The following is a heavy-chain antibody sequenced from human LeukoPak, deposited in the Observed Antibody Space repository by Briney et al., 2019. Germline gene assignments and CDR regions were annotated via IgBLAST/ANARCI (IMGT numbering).Heavy chain of an antibody. CDR3: ARAYLSRETYYYYYYGMDV. J-gene: IGHJ6*02. D-gene: IGHD2/OR15-2a*01. Sequence: PSQTLSLTCTVSTGSINSGSYEWSWIRQPAERVLERIGRIYTSGSTKYTPSLKSRVTISVDTSKNQFSLKLSSVTAADTAVYYCARAYLSRETYYYYYYGMDVWGQGTTVTVSS. V-gene: IGHV4-61*02. CDR2: IYTSGST. CDR1: TGSINSGSYE.